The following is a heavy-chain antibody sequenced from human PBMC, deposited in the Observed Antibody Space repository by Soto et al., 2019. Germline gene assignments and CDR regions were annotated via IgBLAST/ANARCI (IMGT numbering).Heavy chain of an antibody. CDR3: ARDRCYYSDS. CDR1: GYTFNSYG. D-gene: IGHD3-10*01. CDR2: ISAYNGNT. J-gene: IGHJ4*02. V-gene: IGHV1-18*01. Sequence: QVQLVQSGAEVKKPGASVKVSCKASGYTFNSYGISWVRQAPGQGLEWKGWISAYNGNTNYAQKLQGRLTMTTDTSTTTAYMELRSLSPDDTAVYSCARDRCYYSDSWGQGTLVTVSS.